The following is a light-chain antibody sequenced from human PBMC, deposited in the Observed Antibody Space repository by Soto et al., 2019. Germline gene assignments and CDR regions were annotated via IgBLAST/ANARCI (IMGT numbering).Light chain of an antibody. Sequence: DIQMTQSPSSLSASVGDRVTITCRARQGISTYLVWYQQKPGTVPKLLIFAASTLQSGVPSRFSGSGSVTEFTLTISSLQPEDVATYYCQNYHGAPWTFGQGTKVEIK. CDR3: QNYHGAPWT. J-gene: IGKJ1*01. CDR2: AAS. V-gene: IGKV1-27*01. CDR1: QGISTY.